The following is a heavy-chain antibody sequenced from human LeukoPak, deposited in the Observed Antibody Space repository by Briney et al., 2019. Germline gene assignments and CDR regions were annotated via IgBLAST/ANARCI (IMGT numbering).Heavy chain of an antibody. V-gene: IGHV3-21*01. CDR2: ISSSSSYI. CDR1: GFTFSSYS. CDR3: ARWGAAAAALDY. J-gene: IGHJ4*02. Sequence: GGSLRLSCAASGFTFSSYSMNWVRQAPGKGLEWVSSISSSSSYIYYADSVKGRFTISRDNAKNSLYLQMNSLRAEDTAVYYCARWGAAAAALDYWGQGTLVTVSS. D-gene: IGHD6-13*01.